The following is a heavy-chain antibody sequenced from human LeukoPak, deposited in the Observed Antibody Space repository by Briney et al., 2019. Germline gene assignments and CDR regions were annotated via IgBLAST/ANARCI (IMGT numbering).Heavy chain of an antibody. V-gene: IGHV3-30*02. D-gene: IGHD2-8*02. J-gene: IGHJ4*02. CDR2: IRYDGSNK. Sequence: GGSLRLSCAASGFTFSSYGMHWVRQAPGKGLEWVAFIRYDGSNKYYADSVKGRFTISRDNSKNTLYLQMNSLRAEGTAVYYCAKDTAWSPFYWGQGTLVTVSS. CDR3: AKDTAWSPFY. CDR1: GFTFSSYG.